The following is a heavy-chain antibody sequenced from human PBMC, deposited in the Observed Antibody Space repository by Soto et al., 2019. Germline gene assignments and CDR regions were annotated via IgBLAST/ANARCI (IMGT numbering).Heavy chain of an antibody. CDR3: ARESEDLTSNFDC. CDR1: GFTFTRYS. Sequence: GGSLRLSCAASGFTFTRYSMNWVRQAPGKGLEWVSSISSTTNYIYYGDSMKGRFTISRDNAKNSLYLEMNSLRAEDTAVYYCARESEDLTSNFDCWGQGTTVTVSS. J-gene: IGHJ4*03. V-gene: IGHV3-21*06. CDR2: ISSTTNYI.